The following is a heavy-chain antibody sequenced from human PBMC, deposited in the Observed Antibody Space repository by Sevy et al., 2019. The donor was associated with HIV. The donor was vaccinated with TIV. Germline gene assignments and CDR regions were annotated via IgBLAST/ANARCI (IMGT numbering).Heavy chain of an antibody. CDR2: IFSSGST. J-gene: IGHJ4*02. CDR1: GFTVNDKY. D-gene: IGHD6-19*01. Sequence: GGSLRLSCAISGFTVNDKYIIWVRQAPGKGLEWVSVIFSSGSTYYADSAKGRFTISRDNSKNTVYLQMNSLRAEETAVYYCVGLFLSYRSGWSYFDYWGQGTLVTVSS. CDR3: VGLFLSYRSGWSYFDY. V-gene: IGHV3-66*02.